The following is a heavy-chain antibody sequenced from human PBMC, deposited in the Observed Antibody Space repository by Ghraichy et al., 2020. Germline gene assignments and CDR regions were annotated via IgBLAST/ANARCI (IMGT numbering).Heavy chain of an antibody. D-gene: IGHD3-3*01. J-gene: IGHJ6*02. Sequence: GGSLRLSCAASGFTFSSYAMSWVRQAPGKGLEWVSAISGSGGSTYYADSVKGRFTISRDNSKNTLYLQMNSLRAEDTAVYYCAKGPRGSGYHQGGMDVWGQGTTVTVSS. V-gene: IGHV3-23*01. CDR2: ISGSGGST. CDR1: GFTFSSYA. CDR3: AKGPRGSGYHQGGMDV.